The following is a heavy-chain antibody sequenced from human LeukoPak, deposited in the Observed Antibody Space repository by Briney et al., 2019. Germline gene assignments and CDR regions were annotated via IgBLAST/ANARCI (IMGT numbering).Heavy chain of an antibody. D-gene: IGHD2-2*01. CDR2: IDPSDSYT. V-gene: IGHV5-10-1*01. Sequence: GESLKISCKDSGYSFTSYWISWVRQMPGKGLEWMGRIDPSDSYTNYSPSFQGHVTISADKSISTAYLQWSSLKASDTAMYYCATPRTVVPAASYYYYGMDVWGQGTTVTVSS. CDR1: GYSFTSYW. J-gene: IGHJ6*02. CDR3: ATPRTVVPAASYYYYGMDV.